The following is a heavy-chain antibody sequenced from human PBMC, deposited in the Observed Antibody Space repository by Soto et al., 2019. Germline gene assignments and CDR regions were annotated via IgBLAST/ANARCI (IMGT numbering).Heavy chain of an antibody. D-gene: IGHD3-22*01. CDR2: IYYSGST. J-gene: IGHJ4*02. V-gene: IGHV4-59*08. CDR3: ARHRREYYYDSSGYPDY. CDR1: GGSISRYY. Sequence: SETRCLTCTVSGGSISRYYWSGSRQPPGKGLEWIGYIYYSGSTNYNPSLKSRVTISVDTSKNQFSLKLSSVTAADTAVYYCARHRREYYYDSSGYPDYWGQGTLVTVS.